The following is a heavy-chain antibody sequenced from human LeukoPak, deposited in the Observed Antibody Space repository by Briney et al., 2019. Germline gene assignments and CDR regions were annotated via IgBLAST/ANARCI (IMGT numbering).Heavy chain of an antibody. CDR2: IYDNGTT. V-gene: IGHV4-59*11. D-gene: IGHD3-22*01. J-gene: IGHJ4*02. CDR1: GDSISSHY. Sequence: PSETLSLTCTVSGDSISSHYWSWIRQPPGKGLEWIAYIYDNGTTVSNPSLKSRVSMSLVRSKNEFSLQLTSVTAADTAVYYCAGIWHSSGYYFDYWGQGTLVTVSS. CDR3: AGIWHSSGYYFDY.